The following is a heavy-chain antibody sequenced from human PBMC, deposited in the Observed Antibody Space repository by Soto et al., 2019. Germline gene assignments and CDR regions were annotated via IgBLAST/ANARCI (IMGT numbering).Heavy chain of an antibody. CDR3: ARDLRGSPDY. J-gene: IGHJ4*02. V-gene: IGHV3-74*01. Sequence: EGQLVESGGGLVQPGGSLRLSCAASGFTFSTYWMHWVHQAPGKGLVWVSLINTDGSITNYADSVKGRFTISRDNAKNTVYLQMNSLRVEDTAVYYCARDLRGSPDYWGQGTLVTVSS. D-gene: IGHD1-26*01. CDR1: GFTFSTYW. CDR2: INTDGSIT.